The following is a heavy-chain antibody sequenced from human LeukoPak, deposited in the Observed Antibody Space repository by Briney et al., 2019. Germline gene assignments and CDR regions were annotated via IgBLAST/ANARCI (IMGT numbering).Heavy chain of an antibody. CDR2: IYSGGST. CDR3: ARPYDSSGYYYKAQNDAFDI. Sequence: GGSLRLSCAASGFTFSSYGMSWVRQAPGKGLEWVSVIYSGGSTYYADSVKGRFTISRDNSKNTLYLQMNSLRAEDTAVYYCARPYDSSGYYYKAQNDAFDIWGQGTMVTVSS. D-gene: IGHD3-22*01. V-gene: IGHV3-53*01. J-gene: IGHJ3*02. CDR1: GFTFSSYG.